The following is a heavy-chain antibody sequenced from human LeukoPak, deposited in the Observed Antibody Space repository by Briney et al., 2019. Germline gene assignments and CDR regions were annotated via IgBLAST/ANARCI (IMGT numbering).Heavy chain of an antibody. CDR1: GGSISSSSYY. V-gene: IGHV4-39*07. CDR3: AREYCSSTSCYGNFDY. J-gene: IGHJ4*02. CDR2: IYYSGST. D-gene: IGHD2-2*01. Sequence: SETLSLTCTVSGGSISSSSYYWGWIRQPPGKGLEWIGSIYYSGSTNYNPSLKSRVTISVDTSKNQFSLKLSSVTAADTAVYYCAREYCSSTSCYGNFDYWGQGTLVTVSS.